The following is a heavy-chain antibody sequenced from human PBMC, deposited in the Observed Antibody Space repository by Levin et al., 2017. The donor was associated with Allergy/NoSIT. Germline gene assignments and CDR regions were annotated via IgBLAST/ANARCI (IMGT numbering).Heavy chain of an antibody. Sequence: KISCKASGGAFSRHAISWVRQAPGQGLEWMGGIIPIFGTTHYAQDFQGRVTIAADESTSTAYMELSILSSTDTAMYYCVRDHGEYSTFPDSFDIWGQGTMVTVSS. J-gene: IGHJ3*02. CDR1: GGAFSRHA. V-gene: IGHV1-69*01. D-gene: IGHD2-21*01. CDR3: VRDHGEYSTFPDSFDI. CDR2: IIPIFGTT.